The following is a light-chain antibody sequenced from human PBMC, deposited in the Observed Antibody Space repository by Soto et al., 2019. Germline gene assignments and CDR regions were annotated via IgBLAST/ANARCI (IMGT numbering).Light chain of an antibody. CDR1: QTISSY. CDR2: AAS. V-gene: IGKV1-39*01. CDR3: EQSFSAPPYT. J-gene: IGKJ2*01. Sequence: DIQMTQSPSSLSASVGDRVTITCRASQTISSYLNWYQQIPGKAPKLLTYAASSLLSGVPSRSSVSASGSSFTLTITSLQPDDFATYDCEQSFSAPPYTFGQGTKLFIK.